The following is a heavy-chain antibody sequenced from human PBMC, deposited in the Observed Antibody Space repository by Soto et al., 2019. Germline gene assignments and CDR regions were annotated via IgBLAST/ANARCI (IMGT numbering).Heavy chain of an antibody. CDR1: GYRFTSYW. V-gene: IGHV5-51*01. CDR2: IYPGDSDT. J-gene: IGHJ5*02. Sequence: GESVKISCKGAGYRFTSYWIGCVRHIPGKGLEWMGIIYPGDSDTRYSPSFQGQVTISADKSISTAYLQWSSLKASDTAMYYCARQSSGGPDPGGLDPWCQGTLVTVSS. D-gene: IGHD1-26*01. CDR3: ARQSSGGPDPGGLDP.